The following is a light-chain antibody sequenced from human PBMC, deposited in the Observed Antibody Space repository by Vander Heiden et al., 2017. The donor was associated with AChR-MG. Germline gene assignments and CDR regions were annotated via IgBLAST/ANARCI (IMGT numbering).Light chain of an antibody. Sequence: DIQMTQSPSSLSVFVGDRVTITCRASQSISRYLNWYQHKPGQAPKLLIYAASSLQSGVPSRFSGSGSGTDFALTIGSLQPEDFATYYCQQTYSSPQAFGGRTKVEVK. J-gene: IGKJ4*01. CDR1: QSISRY. CDR3: QQTYSSPQA. V-gene: IGKV1-39*01. CDR2: AAS.